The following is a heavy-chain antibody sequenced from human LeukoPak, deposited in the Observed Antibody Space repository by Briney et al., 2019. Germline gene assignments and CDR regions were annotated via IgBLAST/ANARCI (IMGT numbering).Heavy chain of an antibody. CDR1: GYTFTSYY. CDR3: ARSFGRGNCGDDCSHVWRFDY. D-gene: IGHD2-21*02. V-gene: IGHV1-46*01. J-gene: IGHJ4*02. Sequence: ASVKVSCKASGYTFTSYYMHWVRQAPGQGLEWMGIINPSGGSTSYAQKFQGRVTMTRDTSTSTVYMELSSLRSEDTAVYYCARSFGRGNCGDDCSHVWRFDYWGQGTLVTVSS. CDR2: INPSGGST.